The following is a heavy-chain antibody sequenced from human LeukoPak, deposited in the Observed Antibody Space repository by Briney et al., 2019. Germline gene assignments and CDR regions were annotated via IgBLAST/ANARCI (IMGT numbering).Heavy chain of an antibody. J-gene: IGHJ4*02. Sequence: SETLSLTCTVSGGSISSGSYYWSWIRQPAGKGLEWIGRIYTSGSTNYNPSLKSRVTISVDTSKNQFSLKLSSVTAADTAVYYCASAYPASGSYYYFDYWGQGTLVTVSS. CDR1: GGSISSGSYY. D-gene: IGHD1-26*01. CDR3: ASAYPASGSYYYFDY. CDR2: IYTSGST. V-gene: IGHV4-61*02.